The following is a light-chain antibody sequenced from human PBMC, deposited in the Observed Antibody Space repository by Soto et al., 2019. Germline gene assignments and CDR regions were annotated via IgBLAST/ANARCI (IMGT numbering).Light chain of an antibody. J-gene: IGLJ2*01. V-gene: IGLV2-8*01. CDR2: EVT. Sequence: QSALTQPPSASGSPGQSVTISCTGTSSDVGGYDYVSWYQHHPGKAPKLMIYEVTKRPSGVPDRFSGSKSGNTASLIVSGLQAEDEADYYCSSYAGSNNFVVFGGGTKLTVL. CDR3: SSYAGSNNFVV. CDR1: SSDVGGYDY.